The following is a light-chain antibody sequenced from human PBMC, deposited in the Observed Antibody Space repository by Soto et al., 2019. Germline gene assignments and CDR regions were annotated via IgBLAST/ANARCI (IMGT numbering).Light chain of an antibody. CDR3: QQYGRT. CDR1: QSVSSSY. Sequence: ERVLMSSVATLSMNQGERATLSCRASQSVSSSYLAWYQQKPGQAPRLLIYGASSRATGIPDRFSGSGSGTDFTLTISRLEPEDFAVYYCQQYGRTFGQGTKVDIK. V-gene: IGKV3-20*01. CDR2: GAS. J-gene: IGKJ1*01.